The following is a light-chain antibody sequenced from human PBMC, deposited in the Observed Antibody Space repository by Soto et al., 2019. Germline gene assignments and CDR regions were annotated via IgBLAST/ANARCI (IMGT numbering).Light chain of an antibody. V-gene: IGKV1-39*01. CDR2: AAS. CDR1: QSISNY. CDR3: QQYNSYSTWT. Sequence: DIQMTQSPSSLSASVGDRVTITCRASQSISNYLNWYQQKPGKAPKLLIYAASSLQSGVPSRFSGSGSGTDFTLTISSLQPEDFATYYCQQYNSYSTWTFGQGTKVDIK. J-gene: IGKJ1*01.